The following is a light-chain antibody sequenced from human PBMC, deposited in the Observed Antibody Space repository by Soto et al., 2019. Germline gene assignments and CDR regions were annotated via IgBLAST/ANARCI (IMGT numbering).Light chain of an antibody. V-gene: IGKV1-33*01. CDR1: HDITNY. J-gene: IGKJ3*01. Sequence: DIQMTQSPSSLSASVGDRVTITCQAIHDITNYLNWYQHKPGKAPKLLIYDASILEAGVPSRFSGSGSATDFTFTIISLQPEDVPTYYEQKCDYLPIFGPGTTVDFK. CDR2: DAS. CDR3: QKCDYLPI.